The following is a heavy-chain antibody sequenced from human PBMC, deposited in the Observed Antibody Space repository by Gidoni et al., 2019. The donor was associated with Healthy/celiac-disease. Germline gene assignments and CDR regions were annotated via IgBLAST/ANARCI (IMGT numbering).Heavy chain of an antibody. CDR3: ARAASLYYDSSGSLPSLAFDI. V-gene: IGHV3-21*01. J-gene: IGHJ3*02. Sequence: EVQLVESGGGLVKPGGSLRLSCAASGFTFSSYSMHWARQAPGKGLEWVSSISSSSSYIYYADSVKGRFTISRDNAKNSLYLQMNSLRAEDTAVYYCARAASLYYDSSGSLPSLAFDIWGQGTMVTVSS. CDR1: GFTFSSYS. CDR2: ISSSSSYI. D-gene: IGHD3-22*01.